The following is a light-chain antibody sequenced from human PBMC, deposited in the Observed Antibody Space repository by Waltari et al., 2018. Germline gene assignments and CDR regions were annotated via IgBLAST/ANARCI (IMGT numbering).Light chain of an antibody. CDR2: DVS. CDR1: SSDVGGHNY. CDR3: ISYSSATPGNVV. Sequence: SALTQPASVSGSLGQSITFSCPGPSSDVGGHNYVAWYQQHPGKAPKLMIHDVSNRPSGVSIRFSGSKSGNTASLTISGLQADDEADYYCISYSSATPGNVVIGGGTKLTVL. J-gene: IGLJ2*01. V-gene: IGLV2-14*01.